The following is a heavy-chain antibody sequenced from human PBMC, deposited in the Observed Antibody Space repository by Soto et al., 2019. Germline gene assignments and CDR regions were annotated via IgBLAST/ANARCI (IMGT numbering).Heavy chain of an antibody. V-gene: IGHV4-59*01. CDR2: IYYSGST. J-gene: IGHJ4*02. CDR3: ARVWGYYFDY. CDR1: GGSISSYY. D-gene: IGHD2-21*01. Sequence: SETLSRTCTVSGGSISSYYWSWIRQPPGKGLEWIGYIYYSGSTNYNPSLKSRVTISVDTSKNQFSLKLSSVTAADTAVYYCARVWGYYFDYWGQGTLVTAPQ.